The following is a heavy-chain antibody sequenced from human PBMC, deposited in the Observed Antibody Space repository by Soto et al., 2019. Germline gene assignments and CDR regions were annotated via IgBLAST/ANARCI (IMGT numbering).Heavy chain of an antibody. CDR3: ARGGPPITIFGVVMSWFDP. J-gene: IGHJ5*02. D-gene: IGHD3-3*01. V-gene: IGHV4-59*01. CDR1: GGSISSYY. Sequence: QVQLQESGPGLVKPSETLSLTCTVSGGSISSYYWSWIRQPPGKGLEWFGYSYYSGSTNYNPSLKSRVTISVDTPKNQFSLKLTSVTAADTAVYYCARGGPPITIFGVVMSWFDPWGQGTLVTVSS. CDR2: SYYSGST.